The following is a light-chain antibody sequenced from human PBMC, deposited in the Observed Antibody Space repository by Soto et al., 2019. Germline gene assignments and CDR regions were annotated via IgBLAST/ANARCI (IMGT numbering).Light chain of an antibody. CDR1: QSISDVY. J-gene: IGKJ4*01. CDR2: ATS. V-gene: IGKV3-20*01. CDR3: QQFGSSTLT. Sequence: EIVLTQSPGTLSLSPGERATLSCRASQSISDVYLAWYQQKPGQAPRLLIYATSDRATGTPDRFTGSGSGTDFTLTISRLEPEDFAVYYCQQFGSSTLTFGGGTKVDIK.